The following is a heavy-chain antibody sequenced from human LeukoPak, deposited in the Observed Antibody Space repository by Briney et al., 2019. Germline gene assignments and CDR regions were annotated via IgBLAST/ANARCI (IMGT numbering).Heavy chain of an antibody. CDR2: IYTSGST. CDR3: ARGGSASYLPYFDY. V-gene: IGHV4-4*07. CDR1: GVSISSYY. D-gene: IGHD1-26*01. J-gene: IGHJ4*02. Sequence: PSETLSLTCTVSGVSISSYYWSWIRQPAGKGLEWIGRIYTSGSTNYNPSLKSRVTMSVDTSKNQFSLKLSSVTAADTAVYYCARGGSASYLPYFDYWGQGALVTVSS.